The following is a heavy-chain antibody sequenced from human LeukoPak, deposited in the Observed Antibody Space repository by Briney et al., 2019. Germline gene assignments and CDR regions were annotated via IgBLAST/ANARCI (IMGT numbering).Heavy chain of an antibody. J-gene: IGHJ4*02. CDR2: IIPIFGTA. CDR1: GGTFSSYA. Sequence: SVKVSCKASGGTFSSYAISWVRQAPGQGLEWMGGIIPIFGTANYAQKFQGRVTITADESTSTAYMELSSLRSEDTAVYYCARDLSGVTGYTYGRGIDYWGQGTLVTVSS. V-gene: IGHV1-69*13. CDR3: ARDLSGVTGYTYGRGIDY. D-gene: IGHD5-18*01.